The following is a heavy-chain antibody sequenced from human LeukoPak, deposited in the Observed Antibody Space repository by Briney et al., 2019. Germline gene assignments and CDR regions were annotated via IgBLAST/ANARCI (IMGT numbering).Heavy chain of an antibody. CDR3: ARNWNNYFDY. Sequence: GGSLRLSCAASGFTFTTYGMHWVRQASGKGLEWVSFIRYDGSNKYYIDSVKGRFTTSRDNSKNTLYLQMNSLRVEDTAVYYCARNWNNYFDYWGQGTLVTVSA. CDR1: GFTFTTYG. CDR2: IRYDGSNK. D-gene: IGHD1/OR15-1a*01. J-gene: IGHJ4*02. V-gene: IGHV3-30*02.